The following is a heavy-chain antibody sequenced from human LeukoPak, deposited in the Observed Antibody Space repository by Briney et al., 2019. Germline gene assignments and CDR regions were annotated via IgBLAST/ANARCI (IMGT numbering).Heavy chain of an antibody. Sequence: SETLSFTCTVSGVSTSSYYWSWLRQPPGKGLEWFGYIYYSGSTNYNPSLKSRVTISVDTSKSQFSLKLSSVTVADTAVYYCARDPLGYSYYDYWGQGTLVTVSS. V-gene: IGHV4-59*01. CDR2: IYYSGST. J-gene: IGHJ4*02. CDR1: GVSTSSYY. CDR3: ARDPLGYSYYDY. D-gene: IGHD5-18*01.